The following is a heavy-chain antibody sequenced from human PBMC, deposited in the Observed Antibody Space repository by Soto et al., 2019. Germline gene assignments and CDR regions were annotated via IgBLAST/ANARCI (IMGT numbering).Heavy chain of an antibody. D-gene: IGHD3-10*01. CDR3: ARAEIHDGFLYLDL. V-gene: IGHV3-33*01. Sequence: QVQLVESGGGVVQPGRSLRLSCAASGFTFSSYGMHWVRQAPGKGLEWVAVIWYDGSNKYYADSVKGRFTISRDNSKNTLYLQMNSLRAEDTAVYYCARAEIHDGFLYLDLWGRGTLVTVSS. J-gene: IGHJ2*01. CDR1: GFTFSSYG. CDR2: IWYDGSNK.